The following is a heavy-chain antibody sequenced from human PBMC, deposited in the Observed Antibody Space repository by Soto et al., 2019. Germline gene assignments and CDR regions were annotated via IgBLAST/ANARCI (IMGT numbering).Heavy chain of an antibody. D-gene: IGHD3-22*01. CDR3: ARDSLSGYYFDY. V-gene: IGHV4-30-2*01. CDR1: GDSISSGGYS. CDR2: PYHSGGT. J-gene: IGHJ4*02. Sequence: QLQLQESGSGLVKPSQTLSLTCVVSGDSISSGGYSWNWIRQPPGKGLEWIGYPYHSGGTLYNPSLDSRVTISVDKSKNQFSLRLTSVTAADTAVYYCARDSLSGYYFDYWGQGTLVTVSS.